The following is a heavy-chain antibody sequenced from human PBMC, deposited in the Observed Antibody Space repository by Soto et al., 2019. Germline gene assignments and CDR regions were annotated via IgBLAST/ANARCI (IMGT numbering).Heavy chain of an antibody. J-gene: IGHJ5*02. CDR3: EKDSNFRSYDFCTAFLAP. V-gene: IGHV3-9*01. Sequence: VQLVESGGGLEQPGRSLRLSCVASGFTFDDYAIHWVRQAPGKGLEWVSGISWNSHSIAYADSVQGRFTISRDNAKNSLYLQINSRGAEDTALYYCEKDSNFRSYDFCTAFLAPGGRGPLVAVSS. CDR1: GFTFDDYA. CDR2: ISWNSHSI. D-gene: IGHD3-3*01.